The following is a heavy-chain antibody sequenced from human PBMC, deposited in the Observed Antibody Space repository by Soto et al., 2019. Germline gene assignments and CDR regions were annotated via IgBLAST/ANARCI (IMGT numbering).Heavy chain of an antibody. CDR1: GFIFSSYG. D-gene: IGHD3-22*01. V-gene: IGHV3-33*01. CDR3: ARDFYDSGGYYFDY. J-gene: IGHJ4*02. CDR2: IWFDGRNK. Sequence: GGSLRLSCAASGFIFSSYGMHWVRQAPGKGLEWVAVIWFDGRNKYYADSVKGRFTISRDNSKNTLYLQMNSLRAEDTAVYYCARDFYDSGGYYFDYWGQGTLVTVSS.